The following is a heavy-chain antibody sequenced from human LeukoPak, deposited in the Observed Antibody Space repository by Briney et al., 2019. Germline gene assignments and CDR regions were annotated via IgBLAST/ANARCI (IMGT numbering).Heavy chain of an antibody. CDR2: INPSSGGT. CDR3: ARGDCSVSGCHGGNWFDP. Sequence: ASVKVSCKASGYTFSGYYIHWVRQAPGHGLEWMGWINPSSGGTNFAQSFQGRVTLTRDTPSSTAHMELSRLRSDDTAVYYCARGDCSVSGCHGGNWFDPWGQGTLVTVSS. D-gene: IGHD2-15*01. J-gene: IGHJ5*02. CDR1: GYTFSGYY. V-gene: IGHV1-2*02.